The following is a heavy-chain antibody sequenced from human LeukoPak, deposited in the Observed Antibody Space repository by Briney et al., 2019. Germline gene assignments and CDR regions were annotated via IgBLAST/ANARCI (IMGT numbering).Heavy chain of an antibody. CDR2: IYYSGST. Sequence: SETLSLTCTVSGGSISSSSYYWGWIRQPPGKGLEWIGSIYYSGSTYYNPSLKSRVTISVDTSKNQFSLKLSSVAAADTAVYYCARHGTVVPDYYYGMDVWGQGTTVTVSS. CDR3: ARHGTVVPDYYYGMDV. J-gene: IGHJ6*02. V-gene: IGHV4-39*01. D-gene: IGHD2-21*02. CDR1: GGSISSSSYY.